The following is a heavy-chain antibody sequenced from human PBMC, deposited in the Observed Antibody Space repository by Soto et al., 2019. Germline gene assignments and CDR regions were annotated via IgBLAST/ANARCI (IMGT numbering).Heavy chain of an antibody. CDR1: GGSISRYS. CDR2: IYYSGST. J-gene: IGHJ4*02. Sequence: SETLSLTCTVSGGSISRYSWSWIRQPPGKGLECIGCIYYSGSTDYNPSLRGRVTISVDTSKNQFSLRLSSVSAADTAVYYCARGLVETPGGLCYWGQGTQVTVSS. V-gene: IGHV4-59*01. D-gene: IGHD1-26*01. CDR3: ARGLVETPGGLCY.